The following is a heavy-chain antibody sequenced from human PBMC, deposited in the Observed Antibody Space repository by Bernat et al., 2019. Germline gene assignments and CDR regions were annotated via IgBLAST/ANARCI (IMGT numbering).Heavy chain of an antibody. V-gene: IGHV1-46*03. Sequence: QVQLVQSGAEVKKPGASVKVSCKASGYTFTSYYMHWVRQAPGQGLEWMGRINPSGGSTSYAQKFQGRVTMTRDTSTSTVYMELSSLRSEDTAVYYCARDERVRGVIKSNFDYWGQGTLVTVSS. CDR3: ARDERVRGVIKSNFDY. D-gene: IGHD3-10*01. CDR1: GYTFTSYY. J-gene: IGHJ4*02. CDR2: INPSGGST.